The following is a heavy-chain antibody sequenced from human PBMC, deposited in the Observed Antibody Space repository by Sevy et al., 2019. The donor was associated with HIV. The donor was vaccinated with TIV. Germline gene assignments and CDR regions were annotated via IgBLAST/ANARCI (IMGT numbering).Heavy chain of an antibody. CDR3: ATDKGGYDPLDY. V-gene: IGHV3-21*01. J-gene: IGHJ4*02. D-gene: IGHD5-12*01. CDR2: ISYSSTYI. Sequence: GGSLRLSCAASGFTFSSYTMNWVRQAPGKGLEWVSSISYSSTYIYYADSVKGRFTISRDNAKNSLYLQMNSLRAEDTAAYYCATDKGGYDPLDYWGQGTLVTVSS. CDR1: GFTFSSYT.